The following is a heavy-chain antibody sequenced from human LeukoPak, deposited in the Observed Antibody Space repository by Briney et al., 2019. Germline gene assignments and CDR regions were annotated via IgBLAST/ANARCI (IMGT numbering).Heavy chain of an antibody. CDR2: INYSGST. CDR1: GGSISSTFYY. Sequence: SETLSLTCTVSGGSISSTFYYWGWIRQPPGKGLEWIGSINYSGSTYYNPSLKSRVTISVDTSKNQFSLKLSSVTAADTAVYYCARQPRITVFGVVKKGGNWFDPWGQGTLVTVSS. CDR3: ARQPRITVFGVVKKGGNWFDP. D-gene: IGHD3-3*01. J-gene: IGHJ5*02. V-gene: IGHV4-39*01.